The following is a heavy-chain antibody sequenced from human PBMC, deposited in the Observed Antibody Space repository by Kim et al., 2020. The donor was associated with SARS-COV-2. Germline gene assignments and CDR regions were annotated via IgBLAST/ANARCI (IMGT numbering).Heavy chain of an antibody. CDR3: ARDPDIVVVPASDDAFDI. CDR2: ISYDGSNK. CDR1: GFTFSSYA. V-gene: IGHV3-30*04. Sequence: GGSLRLSCAASGFTFSSYAMHWVRQAPGKGLEWVAVISYDGSNKYYADSVKGRFTISRDNSKNTLYLQMNSLRAEDTAVYYCARDPDIVVVPASDDAFDIWGQGTMVTVSS. D-gene: IGHD2-2*01. J-gene: IGHJ3*02.